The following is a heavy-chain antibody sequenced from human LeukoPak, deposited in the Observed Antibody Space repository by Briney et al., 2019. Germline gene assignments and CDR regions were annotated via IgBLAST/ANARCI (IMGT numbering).Heavy chain of an antibody. Sequence: PGGSLRLSCAASGFNIGPYAMYWVRQGPERGLEWVSVIKADGSGTFYSDSVRGRFTTSRDNSKNSLYLQMSSLTSDDTALYYCATWAFYHNLDVWGQGTTVAVSS. CDR3: ATWAFYHNLDV. J-gene: IGHJ6*02. CDR2: IKADGSGT. D-gene: IGHD2/OR15-2a*01. V-gene: IGHV3-43*02. CDR1: GFNIGPYA.